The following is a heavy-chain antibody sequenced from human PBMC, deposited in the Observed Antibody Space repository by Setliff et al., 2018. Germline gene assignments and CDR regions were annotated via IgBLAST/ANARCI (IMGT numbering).Heavy chain of an antibody. CDR3: AGYSGYGGDDY. D-gene: IGHD5-12*01. CDR1: GGSISSSSYY. CDR2: IYYSGST. J-gene: IGHJ4*02. V-gene: IGHV4-39*01. Sequence: SETLSLTCTVSGGSISSSSYYWGWIRQPPGKGLVWIGSIYYSGSTYYNPSLKSRVTISVDTSKNQFSLKLSSVTAADTAVYYCAGYSGYGGDDYWGQGTLVTVSS.